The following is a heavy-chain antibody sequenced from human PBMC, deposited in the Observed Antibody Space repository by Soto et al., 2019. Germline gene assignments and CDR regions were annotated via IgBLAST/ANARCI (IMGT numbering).Heavy chain of an antibody. CDR1: TFTFSAYW. Sequence: EVQLVESGGGLVQPGGSLRLSCAASTFTFSAYWMTWVRQAQGKWLEWVANIKGDGSEKYYVDSVRGRFTISRDNAKDSLYLQIKSLRAEDTAVYYFVRSYHYYDFWGGGSRGGYFYGMDVWGQGTTVTVSS. CDR3: VRSYHYYDFWGGGSRGGYFYGMDV. CDR2: IKGDGSEK. D-gene: IGHD3-3*01. V-gene: IGHV3-7*01. J-gene: IGHJ6*02.